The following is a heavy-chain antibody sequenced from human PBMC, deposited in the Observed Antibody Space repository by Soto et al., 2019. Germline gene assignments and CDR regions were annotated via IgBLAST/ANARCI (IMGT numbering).Heavy chain of an antibody. V-gene: IGHV3-21*04. Sequence: GGSLRLSCAASGFTFSSYSMNWVRQAPGKGLEWVSSISSSSSYIYYADSVKGRFTVSRDNTKNSVYLQMNSLRGEDTALYYCEKGDSGSPSYAMDPWGQGPKVTDSS. CDR3: EKGDSGSPSYAMDP. D-gene: IGHD6-6*01. J-gene: IGHJ6*02. CDR2: ISSSSSYI. CDR1: GFTFSSYS.